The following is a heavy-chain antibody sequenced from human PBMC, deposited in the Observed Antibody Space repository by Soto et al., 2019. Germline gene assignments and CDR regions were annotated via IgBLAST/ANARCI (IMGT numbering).Heavy chain of an antibody. J-gene: IGHJ4*02. CDR2: IYYSGST. D-gene: IGHD2-21*02. Sequence: SETLSLTCTVTGDSINNRSYYWGWIRQPPGKGLEWIGSIYYSGSTYNNPSLKSRVSMSVDTSKNQFSLKLRSVTAADTALYYCARQRTSVVTQAYFDSWGQGSLVTSPQ. V-gene: IGHV4-39*01. CDR1: GDSINNRSYY. CDR3: ARQRTSVVTQAYFDS.